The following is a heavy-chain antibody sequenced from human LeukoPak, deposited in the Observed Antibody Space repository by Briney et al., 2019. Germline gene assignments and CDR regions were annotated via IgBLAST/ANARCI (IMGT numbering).Heavy chain of an antibody. V-gene: IGHV3-21*01. D-gene: IGHD6-13*01. CDR3: ARVGVNMAAAGHAFDI. CDR2: ISSSSSYI. CDR1: GFTFSSYS. J-gene: IGHJ3*02. Sequence: PGGSLRLSCAASGFTFSSYSMNWVRQAPGKGLEWVSSISSSSSYIYYADSVKGRFTISRDNAKNSLYLQMNSLRAEDTAVYYCARVGVNMAAAGHAFDIWGQGTMVTVSS.